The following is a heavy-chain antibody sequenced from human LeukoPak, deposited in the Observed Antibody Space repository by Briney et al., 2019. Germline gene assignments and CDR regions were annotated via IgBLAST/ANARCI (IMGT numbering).Heavy chain of an antibody. CDR2: IIPIFGTA. CDR3: ARGYYYDSSGYYVGDYYYMDV. D-gene: IGHD3-22*01. Sequence: ASVKVSCKASGGTFSSYAISWVRQAPGQGLEWMGGIIPIFGTANYAQKFQGRVTITTDESTSTAYMELSSLRSEDTAVYYCARGYYYDSSGYYVGDYYYMDVWGKGTTVTVSS. J-gene: IGHJ6*03. CDR1: GGTFSSYA. V-gene: IGHV1-69*05.